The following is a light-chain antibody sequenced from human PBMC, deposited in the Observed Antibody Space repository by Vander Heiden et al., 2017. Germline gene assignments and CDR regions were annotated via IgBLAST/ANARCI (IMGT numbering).Light chain of an antibody. CDR3: ETWDSNGWV. V-gene: IGLV4-60*03. CDR2: LEGCGSY. Sequence: QPVLTQSSSASASLGSSVKLTCTLSSGHSSYIIAWHQQQPGKAPRYLMKLEGCGSYNKGSGVPDRFSGSSSGTDSYLTISNLQSEDEADYYCETWDSNGWVFGGGTKLTVL. J-gene: IGLJ3*02. CDR1: SGHSSYI.